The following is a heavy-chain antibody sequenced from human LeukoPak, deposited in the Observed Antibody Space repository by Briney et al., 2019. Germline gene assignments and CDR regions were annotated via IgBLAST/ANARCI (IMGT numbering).Heavy chain of an antibody. CDR2: IYSGGST. V-gene: IGHV3-53*01. Sequence: GGSLRLSCAASGFTFSNYWMKWVRQAPGKGLEWVSVIYSGGSTYYADSVKGRFTISRDNSKNTLYLQMNSLRAEDTAVYYCARVAEQQLAIDYWGQGTLVTVSS. D-gene: IGHD6-13*01. CDR3: ARVAEQQLAIDY. CDR1: GFTFSNYW. J-gene: IGHJ4*02.